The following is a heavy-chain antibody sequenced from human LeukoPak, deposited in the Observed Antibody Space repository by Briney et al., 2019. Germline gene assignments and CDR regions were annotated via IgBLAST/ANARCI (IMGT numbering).Heavy chain of an antibody. CDR3: AGVPLTGYPVDILTGDYFDY. CDR1: GGTFSSYA. CDR2: IIPILGIA. J-gene: IGHJ4*02. D-gene: IGHD3-9*01. V-gene: IGHV1-69*04. Sequence: SVKVSCKASGGTFSSYAISWVRQAPGQGLEWMGRIIPILGIANYAQKFQGRVTITADKSTSTAYMELSSLRSEDTAVYYCAGVPLTGYPVDILTGDYFDYWGQGTLVTVSS.